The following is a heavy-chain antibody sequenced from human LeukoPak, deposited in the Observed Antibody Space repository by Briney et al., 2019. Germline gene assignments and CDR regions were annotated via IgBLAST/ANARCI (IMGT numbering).Heavy chain of an antibody. D-gene: IGHD3-22*01. V-gene: IGHV1-2*02. Sequence: ASVKASCKASGYTFTGYYMHWVRQAPGQGLEWMGWINPNSGGTNYAQKFQGKVTMTRDTSISTAYMELSRLRSDDTAAYYCARIGDSGYYKAEYFQHWGQGTLVTVSS. CDR2: INPNSGGT. J-gene: IGHJ1*01. CDR1: GYTFTGYY. CDR3: ARIGDSGYYKAEYFQH.